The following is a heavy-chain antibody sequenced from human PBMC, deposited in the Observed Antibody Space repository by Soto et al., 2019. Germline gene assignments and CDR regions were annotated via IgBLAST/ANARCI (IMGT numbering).Heavy chain of an antibody. Sequence: QVQLVQSGAEVKKPGATVKVSCKASGYIVTSFGINWVRQAPGQGLEWMGCISVYGDSNYSEKLQDRVSLTTDTYTNTAYMELRSLGSDDTGVYYCARGGGAYDVWGPGTKITVSS. CDR3: ARGGGAYDV. J-gene: IGHJ3*01. CDR1: GYIVTSFG. CDR2: ISVYGDS. V-gene: IGHV1-18*01.